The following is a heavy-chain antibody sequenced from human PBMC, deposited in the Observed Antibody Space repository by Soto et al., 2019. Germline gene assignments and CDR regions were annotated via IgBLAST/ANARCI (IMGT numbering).Heavy chain of an antibody. V-gene: IGHV2-5*02. CDR1: GFSLSTREVG. J-gene: IGHJ4*02. D-gene: IGHD3-10*01. CDR2: IYWDDDK. CDR3: AHRAYYYGSGSYYTH. Sequence: QITLKESGPPLVKPTQTLTLTCTFSGFSLSTREVGVGWIRQPPGKALEWLALIYWDDDKRYRPSLKSRLTIPKDTSKYLVILIMTNLDPEDTATYYCAHRAYYYGSGSYYTHWGQGILVTVSS.